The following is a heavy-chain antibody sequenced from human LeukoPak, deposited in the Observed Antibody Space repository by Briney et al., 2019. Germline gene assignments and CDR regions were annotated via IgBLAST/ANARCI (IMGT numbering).Heavy chain of an antibody. CDR1: GFTLSRYG. D-gene: IGHD5-12*01. J-gene: IGHJ4*02. CDR3: AKEKNSGYHQNSFDC. Sequence: GGSLRLSCAASGFTLSRYGMHWVRQAPGKGLEWVTYIRHDGNEKYYADSMKGRFTISRDDSKNTLYLQMSSLTTEETALYYCAKEKNSGYHQNSFDCWGQGTLVTVSS. V-gene: IGHV3-30*02. CDR2: IRHDGNEK.